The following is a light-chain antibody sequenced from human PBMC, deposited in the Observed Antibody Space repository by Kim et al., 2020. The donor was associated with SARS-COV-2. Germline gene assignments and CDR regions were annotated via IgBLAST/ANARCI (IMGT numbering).Light chain of an antibody. CDR3: QVRDSDTYL. J-gene: IGLJ1*01. V-gene: IGLV3-9*01. CDR2: RDN. Sequence: VAPRPTASRNGGGNSCERKNGHRDQQEPGQAPVLVNFRDNHRPPGIPERFSASTPGDTATLTSIGAQAGDESDYYCQVRDSDTYLFGSGTKVTVL. CDR1: SCERKN.